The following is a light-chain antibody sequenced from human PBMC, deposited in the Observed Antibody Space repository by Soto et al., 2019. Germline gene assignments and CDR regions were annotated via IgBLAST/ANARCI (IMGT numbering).Light chain of an antibody. Sequence: EIVLTQSPVTLSLSPGERATLSCRTSQSVSNNYLAWYQQKPGQAPRLLIYGASTRAIGIPARFSGSGSGTEFTLTISSLQSEDFVVYYCQQYNNWPPWTFGQGTKVDIK. V-gene: IGKV3-15*01. CDR3: QQYNNWPPWT. J-gene: IGKJ1*01. CDR1: QSVSNN. CDR2: GAS.